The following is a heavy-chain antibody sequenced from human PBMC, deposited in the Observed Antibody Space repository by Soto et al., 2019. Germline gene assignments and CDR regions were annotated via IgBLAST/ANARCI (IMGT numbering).Heavy chain of an antibody. V-gene: IGHV4-34*01. Sequence: TLSLTCAVYGGSLSGYYWNWIRQSPGKGLEWIGEINHSGSTNYNPSLKSRVTISGDTSKNQFSLKLNSVTAADTAVYYCARCPQRITIFGVAGSDYYFDLWGRGTLVTVSS. D-gene: IGHD3-3*01. CDR2: INHSGST. CDR3: ARCPQRITIFGVAGSDYYFDL. CDR1: GGSLSGYY. J-gene: IGHJ2*01.